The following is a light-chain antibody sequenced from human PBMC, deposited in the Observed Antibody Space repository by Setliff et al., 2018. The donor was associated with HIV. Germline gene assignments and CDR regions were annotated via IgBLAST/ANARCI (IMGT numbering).Light chain of an antibody. CDR3: SSYSRSSTFGV. CDR1: SSDIGGYDY. Sequence: QSVLTQPASVSGSPGQSITISCTATSSDIGGYDYVSWFQQHPGKAPKLMMSDVTKRPPGVSTRFSGSKSGHTASLTISGLQAEDEADYYCSSYSRSSTFGVFGTGTKVTVL. J-gene: IGLJ1*01. V-gene: IGLV2-14*01. CDR2: DVT.